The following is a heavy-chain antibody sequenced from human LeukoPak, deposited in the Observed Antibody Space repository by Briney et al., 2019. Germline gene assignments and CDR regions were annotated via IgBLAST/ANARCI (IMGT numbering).Heavy chain of an antibody. Sequence: PGGSLRLSCVASGITFRNYATSWVRQAPGKGLEWVSAISASGRSTYYADSVKGRFTISRDNSKNTLYLQMNSLRAEDTAVYYCAKDLLFQLPTYFDYWGQGTLVTVSS. D-gene: IGHD2-2*01. CDR1: GITFRNYA. CDR2: ISASGRST. CDR3: AKDLLFQLPTYFDY. V-gene: IGHV3-23*01. J-gene: IGHJ4*02.